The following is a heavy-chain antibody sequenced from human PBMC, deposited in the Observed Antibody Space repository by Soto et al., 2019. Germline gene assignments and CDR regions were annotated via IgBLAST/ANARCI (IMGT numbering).Heavy chain of an antibody. J-gene: IGHJ4*02. D-gene: IGHD3-9*01. Sequence: QITLKESGPTLVKPTQTLTLTCTFSGFSLSTSGVGVGWIRQPPGKALEWLALIYWDDDKRYSPSLKSRLTITQDTSKNQVVLTMTNMDPVDTATYYCAYFGWSKTLFDYWGQGTLVTVSS. CDR1: GFSLSTSGVG. CDR3: AYFGWSKTLFDY. V-gene: IGHV2-5*02. CDR2: IYWDDDK.